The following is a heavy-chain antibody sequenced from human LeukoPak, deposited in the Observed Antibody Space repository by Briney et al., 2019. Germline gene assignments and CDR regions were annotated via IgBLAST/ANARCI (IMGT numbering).Heavy chain of an antibody. J-gene: IGHJ4*02. V-gene: IGHV3-15*01. CDR3: ATYPQNRH. CDR2: IKPNTDGGTA. Sequence: GGSLRLSCSASKFTFSNAWMSWVRQAPGKGLEWLGRIKPNTDGGTAAYAAPVEDRFTISRDDLKGMLYLQMNSLKIEDTAVYYCATYPQNRHWGQGTLVTVSS. CDR1: KFTFSNAW. D-gene: IGHD2/OR15-2a*01.